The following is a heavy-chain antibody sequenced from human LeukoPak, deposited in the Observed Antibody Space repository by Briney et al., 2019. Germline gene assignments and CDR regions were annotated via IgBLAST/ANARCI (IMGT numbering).Heavy chain of an antibody. J-gene: IGHJ4*02. Sequence: ASVKVSFKASGYTFTAYYIHWVRQAPGQGLEWMGWLNPNGGATNYAQKFQGRVTVTRDTSISTAYMDLSSLTSDDTAVYYCTRDPKNYPDYWGQGTLVTVSS. D-gene: IGHD5-24*01. CDR1: GYTFTAYY. CDR2: LNPNGGAT. CDR3: TRDPKNYPDY. V-gene: IGHV1-2*02.